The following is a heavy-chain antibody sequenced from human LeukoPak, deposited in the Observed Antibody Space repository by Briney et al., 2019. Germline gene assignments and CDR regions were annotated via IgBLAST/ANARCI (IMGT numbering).Heavy chain of an antibody. Sequence: GESLKISCKGSGYSFTSYWIGWVRQMPGKGLEWMGIIYPGDSDTRYSPSFQGQVTTSADKSISTAYLQWSSLKASDTAMYYCARPRRWLQSGNYYFDYWGQGTLVTVSS. CDR1: GYSFTSYW. CDR3: ARPRRWLQSGNYYFDY. V-gene: IGHV5-51*01. CDR2: IYPGDSDT. J-gene: IGHJ4*02. D-gene: IGHD5-24*01.